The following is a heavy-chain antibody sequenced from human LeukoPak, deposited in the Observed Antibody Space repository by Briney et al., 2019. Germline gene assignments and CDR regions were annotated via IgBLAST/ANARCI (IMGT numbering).Heavy chain of an antibody. CDR1: GYTFTTSG. Sequence: ASVKVSCKASGYTFTTSGISWVRQPPGQGLEEMGCISVYSGNTKYAQKLQGRVTMTTDTSTSRAYREFRSLRSDDTAVYYCARAGYCSTTSCYEYFYYYYMDAWGKGTPVTVSS. J-gene: IGHJ6*03. CDR3: ARAGYCSTTSCYEYFYYYYMDA. D-gene: IGHD2-2*01. V-gene: IGHV1-18*01. CDR2: ISVYSGNT.